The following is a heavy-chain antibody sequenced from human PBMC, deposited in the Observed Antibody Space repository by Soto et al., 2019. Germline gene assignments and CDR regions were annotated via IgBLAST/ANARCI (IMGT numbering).Heavy chain of an antibody. Sequence: GGSLRLSCTASGFTFSSYAMSWVRQAPGKELEWVSTISGNGGKTNYAESVKGRFSISRDNSKNTVHPQLDSLRAEDTAVYFCAKLGFVLMELYYFHQWGHGTLVTVSS. CDR2: ISGNGGKT. V-gene: IGHV3-23*01. CDR1: GFTFSSYA. D-gene: IGHD2-8*01. J-gene: IGHJ4*01. CDR3: AKLGFVLMELYYFHQ.